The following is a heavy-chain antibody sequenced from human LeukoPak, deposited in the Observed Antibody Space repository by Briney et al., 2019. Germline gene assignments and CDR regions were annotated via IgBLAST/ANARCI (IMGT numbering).Heavy chain of an antibody. D-gene: IGHD4-17*01. J-gene: IGHJ5*02. CDR2: ISGGRGST. CDR3: ANTVDYGVT. V-gene: IGHV3-23*01. Sequence: EPGGSLRLSCAASGFTFSTYAMSWVRQAPGKGLEWVSGISGGRGSTYYADSVKGRFTISRDNSKNTLYLQMNSLRAEDTAVYYCANTVDYGVTWGQGTLVTVSS. CDR1: GFTFSTYA.